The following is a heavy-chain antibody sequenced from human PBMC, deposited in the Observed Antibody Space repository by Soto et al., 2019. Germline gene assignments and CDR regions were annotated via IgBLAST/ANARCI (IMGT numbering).Heavy chain of an antibody. D-gene: IGHD1-7*01. CDR2: IIPIFGTA. CDR1: GGTFSSYA. CDR3: ARSGRYNWNYVAFY. V-gene: IGHV1-69*12. J-gene: IGHJ4*02. Sequence: QVQLVQSGAEVKKPGSSVKVSCKASGGTFSSYAISWVRQAPGQGLEWMGGIIPIFGTANYAQKFQGRVTITADESTSTDYMELSSLRSEDTAVYYCARSGRYNWNYVAFYWGQGTLVTVSS.